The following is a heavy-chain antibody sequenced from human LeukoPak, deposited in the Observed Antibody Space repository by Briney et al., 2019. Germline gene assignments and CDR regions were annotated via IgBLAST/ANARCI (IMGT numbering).Heavy chain of an antibody. CDR2: IYPGDSDA. D-gene: IGHD3-3*01. CDR1: GYSFTSYW. J-gene: IGHJ4*02. CDR3: ASPHDFWSGYSHY. V-gene: IGHV5-51*01. Sequence: GESLKISCKGSGYSFTSYWIGWVRQLPGKGLEWMGIIYPGDSDARYSPSFQGQVTISADKSISTAYLQWSSLKASDTAMYYCASPHDFWSGYSHYWGQGTLVTVSS.